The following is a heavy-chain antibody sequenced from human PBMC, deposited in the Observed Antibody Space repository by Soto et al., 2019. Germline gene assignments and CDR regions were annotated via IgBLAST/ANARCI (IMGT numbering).Heavy chain of an antibody. CDR3: ATQPPDDAFDL. CDR2: RHPVYSEA. J-gene: IGHJ3*01. CDR1: GYRFTIYW. Sequence: HVESLKISCNTSGYRFTIYWIGWVRQMPGKGLEYMGIRHPVYSEARYAPAVQVQFTISAAKSINTADLQWTSLKASETGVYYCATQPPDDAFDLWRQGTMVTVSS. V-gene: IGHV5-51*01.